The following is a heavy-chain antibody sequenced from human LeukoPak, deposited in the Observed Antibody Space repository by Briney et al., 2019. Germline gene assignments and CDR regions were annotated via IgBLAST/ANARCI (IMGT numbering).Heavy chain of an antibody. V-gene: IGHV4-30-4*02. Sequence: SETLSLTCTVSGGSISSGDYYWSWIRQPPGKGLEWIGYIYYSGSTYYNPSLKSRVTISVDTSKNQFSLKLSSVTAADTAVYYCARAPRAELLWFGELSRGFYFDYWGQGTLVTVSS. D-gene: IGHD3-10*01. CDR1: GGSISSGDYY. CDR3: ARAPRAELLWFGELSRGFYFDY. CDR2: IYYSGST. J-gene: IGHJ4*02.